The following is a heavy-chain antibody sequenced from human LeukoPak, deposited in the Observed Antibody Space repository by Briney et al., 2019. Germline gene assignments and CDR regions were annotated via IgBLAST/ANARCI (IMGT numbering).Heavy chain of an antibody. CDR3: ARGGSPVQYYYYYGMDV. CDR1: GFTFSSYS. Sequence: GGSLRLSCAASGFTFSSYSMNWVRQAPGKGLEWVSSISSSSSYIYYADSVKGRFTISRDNAKNSLYLQMNSLRAEDTAVYYCARGGSPVQYYYYYGMDVWGQGTTVTVSS. J-gene: IGHJ6*02. D-gene: IGHD1-26*01. V-gene: IGHV3-21*01. CDR2: ISSSSSYI.